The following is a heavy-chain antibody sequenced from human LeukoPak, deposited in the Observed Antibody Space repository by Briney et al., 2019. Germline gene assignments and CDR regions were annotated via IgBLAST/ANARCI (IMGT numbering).Heavy chain of an antibody. V-gene: IGHV4-31*03. D-gene: IGHD4-17*01. CDR3: ARVQKHGDYWYFDL. J-gene: IGHJ2*01. Sequence: PSQTLSLTCTVSGGSISSVDYYWSWIRQLPGKGLEWIGYVFYSGSTHYNPSLRSRVSISVDTSKNQFSLKLSSVTAADTAVYYCARVQKHGDYWYFDLWGRGTLVTVSS. CDR1: GGSISSVDYY. CDR2: VFYSGST.